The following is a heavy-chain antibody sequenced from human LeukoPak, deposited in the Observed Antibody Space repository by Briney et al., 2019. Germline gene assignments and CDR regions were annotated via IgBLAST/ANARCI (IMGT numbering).Heavy chain of an antibody. D-gene: IGHD3-16*02. J-gene: IGHJ4*02. V-gene: IGHV4-34*01. CDR1: GESLSGYY. CDR3: VRGAGHYDLPWGTFRPFYYDF. CDR2: VNQRGLT. Sequence: SETLSLTCAVFGESLSGYYWSWIRQTPGKGLEWIGDVNQRGLTNYNPSLQSRAAISGDTSKRLVSLSLTSVTAADSAIYYCVRGAGHYDLPWGTFRPFYYDFWGPGSLVTVSS.